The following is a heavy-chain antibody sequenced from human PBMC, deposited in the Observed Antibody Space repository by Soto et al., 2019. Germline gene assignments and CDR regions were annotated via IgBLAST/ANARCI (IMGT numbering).Heavy chain of an antibody. V-gene: IGHV3-30-3*01. Sequence: QVQLVESGGGVVQPGRSLRLSCAASGFTFSSYAMHWVLQAPGKGLEWVAVISYDGSNKYYADSVKGRFTISRDNSKNTLYLQMNSLRAEDTAVYYCARDRDGYNPAYYFDYWGQGTLVTVSS. CDR1: GFTFSSYA. CDR3: ARDRDGYNPAYYFDY. D-gene: IGHD5-12*01. J-gene: IGHJ4*02. CDR2: ISYDGSNK.